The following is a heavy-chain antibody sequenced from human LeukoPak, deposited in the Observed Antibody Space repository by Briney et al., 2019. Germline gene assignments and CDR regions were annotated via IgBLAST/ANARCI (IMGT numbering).Heavy chain of an antibody. CDR2: INHSGST. D-gene: IGHD4-17*01. Sequence: SETLSLTCAVYGGSFSGYYWSWIRQPPGKGLEWIGEINHSGSTYYNPSLKSRVSISVDTSKNQFSLRLSSVTAADTAVFYCARDRTTMMTSKPLGDFDYWGQGTLVTVSS. V-gene: IGHV4-34*09. CDR3: ARDRTTMMTSKPLGDFDY. J-gene: IGHJ4*02. CDR1: GGSFSGYY.